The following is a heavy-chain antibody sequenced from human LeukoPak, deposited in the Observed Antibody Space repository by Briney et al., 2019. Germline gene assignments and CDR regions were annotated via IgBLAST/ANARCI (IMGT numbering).Heavy chain of an antibody. CDR2: VSSRSIYI. CDR3: SRDLDCTVTTCYGGDDGFDL. V-gene: IGHV3-21*01. Sequence: PGGSLRLSCAASGFNFNTYSMNWVRQAPGKGLEWVSSVSSRSIYIYYADSVQGRFTISRDNAQNSLYLEMNSLRDEDTAVYYCSRDLDCTVTTCYGGDDGFDLWGQGTMVTVSS. J-gene: IGHJ3*01. CDR1: GFNFNTYS. D-gene: IGHD2-2*01.